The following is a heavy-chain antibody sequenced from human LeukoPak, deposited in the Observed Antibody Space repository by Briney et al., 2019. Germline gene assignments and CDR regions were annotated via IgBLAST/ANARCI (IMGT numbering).Heavy chain of an antibody. V-gene: IGHV1-2*02. Sequence: GASVKVSCKASGYTFTGHYMHWVRQAPGQGPEWMGWINAHSGGTNYAQKFQGRVTTTRDTSISTAYMELSSLRSDDTAVYYCARVGYCTKGVCYNYDYWGQGTLVTVSS. CDR3: ARVGYCTKGVCYNYDY. J-gene: IGHJ4*02. CDR1: GYTFTGHY. CDR2: INAHSGGT. D-gene: IGHD2-8*01.